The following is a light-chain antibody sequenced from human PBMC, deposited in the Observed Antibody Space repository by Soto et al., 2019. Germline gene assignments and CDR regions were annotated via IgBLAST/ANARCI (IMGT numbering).Light chain of an antibody. CDR2: DAS. CDR1: HSISNR. Sequence: QVNQSASALSATVEDRVTITCLACHSISNRLAWYQQKPGKAPKVLIYDASSLQSGVPSRFSGNGSGTEFTLTISSLQPDDFSPYYCQHYYNYPWTSGQRTKADIK. J-gene: IGKJ1*01. V-gene: IGKV1-5*01. CDR3: QHYYNYPWT.